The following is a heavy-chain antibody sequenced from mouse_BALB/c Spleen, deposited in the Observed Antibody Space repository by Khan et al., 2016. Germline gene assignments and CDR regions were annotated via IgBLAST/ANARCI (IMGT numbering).Heavy chain of an antibody. Sequence: QIQLVQSGPELKKPGETVKISCKASGYTFTNYGMNWVKQAPGKGFKWMGWINTNTGEPTYAEEFKGRFAFSLETSASPSYLQINNLKNEDTATYFCAEDYYGSNWFAYWGQGTLVTVSA. V-gene: IGHV9-3*02. CDR3: AEDYYGSNWFAY. CDR1: GYTFTNYG. D-gene: IGHD1-1*01. J-gene: IGHJ3*01. CDR2: INTNTGEP.